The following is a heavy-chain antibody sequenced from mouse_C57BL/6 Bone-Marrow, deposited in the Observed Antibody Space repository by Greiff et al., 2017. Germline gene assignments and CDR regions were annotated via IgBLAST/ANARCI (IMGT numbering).Heavy chain of an antibody. Sequence: EVQLQQSGPELVKPGASVKISCKASGYTFTDYYMNWVKQSHGKSLEWIGDINPNNGGTSYNQKFKGKATLTVDKSSSTAYMELRSLTSEDSAVYYCASTFLGSSYFDYWGQGTTLTVSS. CDR3: ASTFLGSSYFDY. CDR2: INPNNGGT. V-gene: IGHV1-26*01. J-gene: IGHJ2*01. D-gene: IGHD1-1*01. CDR1: GYTFTDYY.